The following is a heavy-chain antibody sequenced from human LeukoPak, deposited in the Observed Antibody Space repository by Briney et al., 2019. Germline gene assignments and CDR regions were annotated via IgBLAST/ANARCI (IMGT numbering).Heavy chain of an antibody. D-gene: IGHD2-2*02. CDR1: GFTFSSYG. J-gene: IGHJ6*02. Sequence: PGGSLRLSCAASGFTFSSYGMHWVRQAPGKGLEWVAVIWYDGSNKYYADSVKGRFTISRDNSKNTLYLQMNSLRAEDTAVYYCARDGDIVVVPAAIDPYYYYGMDVWGQGTTVTVSS. CDR3: ARDGDIVVVPAAIDPYYYYGMDV. V-gene: IGHV3-33*08. CDR2: IWYDGSNK.